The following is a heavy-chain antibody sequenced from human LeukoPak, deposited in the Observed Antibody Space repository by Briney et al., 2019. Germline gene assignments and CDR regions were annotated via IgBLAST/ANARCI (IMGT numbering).Heavy chain of an antibody. CDR2: INPNSGGT. J-gene: IGHJ6*02. D-gene: IGHD3-22*01. Sequence: ASVKVSCTASGYTFTGYYMHWVRQAPGQGLEWMGWINPNSGGTNYAQKFQGRVTMTRDTSISTAYMELSRLRSDDTAVYHCARVNDSSGYTYFYYYGMDVWGQGTTVTVSS. V-gene: IGHV1-2*02. CDR1: GYTFTGYY. CDR3: ARVNDSSGYTYFYYYGMDV.